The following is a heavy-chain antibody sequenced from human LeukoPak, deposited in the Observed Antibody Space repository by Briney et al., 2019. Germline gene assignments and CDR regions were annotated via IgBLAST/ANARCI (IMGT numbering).Heavy chain of an antibody. D-gene: IGHD2-21*01. CDR2: INPNSGGT. V-gene: IGHV1-2*02. CDR1: GYTFTGYY. Sequence: GASVKVSCKASGYTFTGYYMHWVRQAPGQGLEWMGWINPNSGGTNYAQKFQGRVTMTRDTSISTAYMELSRLRSDDTAVDYCAGSPIYSPNAFDIGGQGTRVTVSS. J-gene: IGHJ3*02. CDR3: AGSPIYSPNAFDI.